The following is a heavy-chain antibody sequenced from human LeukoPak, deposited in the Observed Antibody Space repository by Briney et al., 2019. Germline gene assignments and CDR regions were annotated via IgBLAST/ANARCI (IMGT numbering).Heavy chain of an antibody. CDR3: ARVGPGAGDRWFDP. Sequence: PSETLSLTCTVAGASISSGGYYWSWIRQPPGKGLEWIGYIYHSGSTYYNPSLKSRVTISVDRSKNQFSLKLSSVTAADTAVYYCARVGPGAGDRWFDPWGQGTLVTVSS. D-gene: IGHD6-19*01. J-gene: IGHJ5*02. V-gene: IGHV4-30-2*01. CDR2: IYHSGST. CDR1: GASISSGGYY.